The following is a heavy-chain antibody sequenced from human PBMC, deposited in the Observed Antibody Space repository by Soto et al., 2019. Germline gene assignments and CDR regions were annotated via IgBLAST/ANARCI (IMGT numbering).Heavy chain of an antibody. V-gene: IGHV1-18*01. CDR2: INTYSGKT. CDR1: GYTFGIYS. CDR3: ARRYGDTSSSTGFDY. J-gene: IGHJ4*02. D-gene: IGHD2-21*02. Sequence: QVQLVQSGPEVKKPGASVKVSCKASGYTFGIYSITWVRQAPGQGLEWLGGINTYSGKTYYAQKVQGRGTLTTDTSTRTAYMDMRSLRSDDTAVYYCARRYGDTSSSTGFDYWGQGTLVSVSS.